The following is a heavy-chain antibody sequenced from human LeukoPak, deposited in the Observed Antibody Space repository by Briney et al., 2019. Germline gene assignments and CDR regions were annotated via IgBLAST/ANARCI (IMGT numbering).Heavy chain of an antibody. Sequence: ASVKVSCKASGYTFTSYYMHWVRQAPGQGLEWMGIINPSGGSTSYAQKFQGRVTMTTDTSTSTAYMELRSLRSDDTAVYYCARDKEIAVAGTDFFDYWGQGTLVTVSS. D-gene: IGHD6-19*01. CDR2: INPSGGST. CDR3: ARDKEIAVAGTDFFDY. V-gene: IGHV1-46*01. J-gene: IGHJ4*02. CDR1: GYTFTSYY.